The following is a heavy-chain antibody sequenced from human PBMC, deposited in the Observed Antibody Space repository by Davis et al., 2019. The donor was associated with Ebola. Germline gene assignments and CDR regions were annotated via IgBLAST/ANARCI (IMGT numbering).Heavy chain of an antibody. J-gene: IGHJ6*02. V-gene: IGHV3-30-3*01. CDR3: ARDNGESRGYSMDV. D-gene: IGHD6-13*01. Sequence: PGGSLRLSCAASGFSLSSYVMYWVRQAPGKGLEWVAVISYDGNKQYFADSVKDRFTISRDNSKNTVYLQLNTLRPEDTAVYYCARDNGESRGYSMDVWGPGTTVTVYS. CDR1: GFSLSSYV. CDR2: ISYDGNKQ.